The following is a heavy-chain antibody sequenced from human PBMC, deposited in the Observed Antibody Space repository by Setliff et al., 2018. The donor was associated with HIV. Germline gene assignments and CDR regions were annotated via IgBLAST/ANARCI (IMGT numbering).Heavy chain of an antibody. CDR1: GGTFRTYG. V-gene: IGHV1-69*10. CDR3: ARKAGTTLHYHYYYMDV. CDR2: IVTVLNRA. D-gene: IGHD1-7*01. J-gene: IGHJ6*03. Sequence: SVKVSCKASGGTFRTYGVSWVRLAPGQGLEWMGGIVTVLNRADYAQRFHGRVTITADESTNTVYMELRSLTPEDTAIYYCARKAGTTLHYHYYYMDVWGKGTTVTVSS.